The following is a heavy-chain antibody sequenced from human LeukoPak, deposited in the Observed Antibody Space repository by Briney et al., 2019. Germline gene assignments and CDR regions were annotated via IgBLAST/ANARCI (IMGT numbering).Heavy chain of an antibody. CDR2: IYPGDSDT. D-gene: IGHD3-10*01. CDR3: ARQDPAGEYYFDS. Sequence: GESLKISCEGSGYSFTIYWIGWVRQMPGKGLEWMGIIYPGDSDTRYGPSFQGQVTISADKSVSTAYLQWSSLKAPDTAMYYCARQDPAGEYYFDSWGQGTLVTVSS. V-gene: IGHV5-51*01. J-gene: IGHJ4*02. CDR1: GYSFTIYW.